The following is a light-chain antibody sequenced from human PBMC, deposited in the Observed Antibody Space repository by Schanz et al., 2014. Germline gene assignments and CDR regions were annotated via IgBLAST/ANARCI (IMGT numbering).Light chain of an antibody. Sequence: QSVLTQPPSVSAAPGQKVTISCSGGSSNIGSNYVSWYQHLPGTVPKLLIYDNNRRPSGIPDRFSGSTSGTSATLGISGLQTGDEADYYCATWDSSLSVGVFGGGTKLTVL. V-gene: IGLV1-51*01. CDR1: SSNIGSNY. J-gene: IGLJ3*02. CDR3: ATWDSSLSVGV. CDR2: DNN.